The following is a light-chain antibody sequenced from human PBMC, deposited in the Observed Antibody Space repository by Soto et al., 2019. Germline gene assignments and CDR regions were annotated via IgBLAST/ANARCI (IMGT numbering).Light chain of an antibody. Sequence: EIVLTQSPGTLSLSPGERATLSCRASEFLSSSYLVWYQQKPGQAPRLLIYAASRRATGIPDRFSDSGSATEDTLTINTLEPEDFAVYYCQQQCTFGQGTKLEIK. CDR1: EFLSSSY. V-gene: IGKV3-20*01. CDR3: QQQCT. CDR2: AAS. J-gene: IGKJ2*02.